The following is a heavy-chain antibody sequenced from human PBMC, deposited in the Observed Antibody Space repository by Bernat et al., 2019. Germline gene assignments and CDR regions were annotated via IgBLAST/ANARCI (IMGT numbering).Heavy chain of an antibody. CDR1: GGTFSSYT. Sequence: QVQLVQSGAEVKKPGSSVKVSCKASGGTFSSYTISWVRQAPGQGLEWMGRIIPILGIANYAQKFQGRVTITADKSTSTAYMELSSLRSEDTAVYYCARERYSGYVNYYYGMDVWGQGTTVTVSS. V-gene: IGHV1-69*08. J-gene: IGHJ6*02. CDR3: ARERYSGYVNYYYGMDV. D-gene: IGHD5-12*01. CDR2: IIPILGIA.